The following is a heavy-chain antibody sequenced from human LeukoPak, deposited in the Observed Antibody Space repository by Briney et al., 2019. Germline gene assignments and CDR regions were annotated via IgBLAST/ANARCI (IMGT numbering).Heavy chain of an antibody. J-gene: IGHJ4*02. CDR1: GFTFRRYA. CDR2: ISSFSSTI. D-gene: IGHD4/OR15-4a*01. CDR3: ARGSYGAVDY. Sequence: GGSLRLSCAASGFTFRRYAMSWVRQAPGKGLEWVSYISSFSSTIYYADSVKGRFTISRDNAKNSLYLQMNSQRDEDTAVYYCARGSYGAVDYWGQGTLVTISS. V-gene: IGHV3-48*02.